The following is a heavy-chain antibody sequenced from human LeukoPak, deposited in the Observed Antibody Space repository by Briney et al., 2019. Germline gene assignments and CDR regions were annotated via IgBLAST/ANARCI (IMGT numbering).Heavy chain of an antibody. Sequence: GGSLRLSCAASGFTFSSYAMHWVRQAPGKGLEWVAVISYDGSNKYYADSVKGRFTISRDNSKNTLYLQMNSLRAEDTAVYYCARDLRWKSYGMDVWGQGTTLTVSS. CDR1: GFTFSSYA. CDR3: ARDLRWKSYGMDV. CDR2: ISYDGSNK. D-gene: IGHD4-23*01. J-gene: IGHJ6*02. V-gene: IGHV3-30*04.